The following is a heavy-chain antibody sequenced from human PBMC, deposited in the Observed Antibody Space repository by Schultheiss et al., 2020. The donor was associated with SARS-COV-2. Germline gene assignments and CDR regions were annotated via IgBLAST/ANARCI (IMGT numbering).Heavy chain of an antibody. V-gene: IGHV3-48*04. CDR1: GFTFSSYA. CDR3: ARDTTYYYDSSGYPKLYGMDV. CDR2: ISSSSSTI. D-gene: IGHD3-22*01. J-gene: IGHJ6*02. Sequence: GGSLRLSCAASGFTFSSYAMHWVRQAPGKGLEWVSYISSSSSTIYYADSVKGRFTISRDNAKNSLYLQMNSLRAEDTAVYYCARDTTYYYDSSGYPKLYGMDVWGQGTTVTVSS.